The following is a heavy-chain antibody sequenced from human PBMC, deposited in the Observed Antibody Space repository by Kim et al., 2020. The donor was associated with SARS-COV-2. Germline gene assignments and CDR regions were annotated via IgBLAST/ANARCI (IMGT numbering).Heavy chain of an antibody. V-gene: IGHV3-30*18. CDR3: AKGPIAVVPGGKMWLDP. Sequence: GGSLRLSCAASGLTFRNYGMHWVRQAPGKGLEWVADISYDGTIQYYGDSVEGRFTISRDNSKNRMYLQMNSLRLEDTAVYYCAKGPIAVVPGGKMWLDPWGQGTLVTVSS. CDR2: ISYDGTIQ. J-gene: IGHJ5*02. CDR1: GLTFRNYG. D-gene: IGHD2-2*01.